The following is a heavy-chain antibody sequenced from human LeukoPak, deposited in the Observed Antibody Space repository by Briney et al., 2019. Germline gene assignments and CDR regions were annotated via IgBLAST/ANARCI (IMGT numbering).Heavy chain of an antibody. Sequence: SETLSLTCTVSGGSISSGGYYWSWIRQPPGKGLEWIGYIYHSGSTYYNPSLKSRVTISVDRSKNQFSLKLSSVTAADTAVYYXXRVRXVGDIXVVXALDPWGQGTLVTVSS. D-gene: IGHD2-2*01. J-gene: IGHJ5*02. V-gene: IGHV4-30-2*01. CDR3: XRVRXVGDIXVVXALDP. CDR2: IYHSGST. CDR1: GGSISSGGYY.